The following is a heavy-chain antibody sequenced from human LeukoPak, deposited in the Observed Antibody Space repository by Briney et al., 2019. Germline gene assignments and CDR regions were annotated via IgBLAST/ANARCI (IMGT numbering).Heavy chain of an antibody. D-gene: IGHD6-6*01. CDR1: GDSVSSYY. CDR2: IYTSGGT. J-gene: IGHJ4*02. V-gene: IGHV4-4*09. CDR3: ARLTRLSTSPDRYYLDY. Sequence: SETLSLTCTVSGDSVSSYYWSWIRQPPGKGLEWIGYIYTSGGTNYIPSLKGRVTISIDTSKNQFSPKLSSVTAADSAVYYCARLTRLSTSPDRYYLDYWGQGTLVTVSS.